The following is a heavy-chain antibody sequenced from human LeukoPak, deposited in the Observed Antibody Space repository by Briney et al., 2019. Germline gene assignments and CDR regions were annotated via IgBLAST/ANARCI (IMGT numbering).Heavy chain of an antibody. CDR1: GLAFSSST. CDR2: ISGSGAAT. V-gene: IGHV3-23*01. D-gene: IGHD1-14*01. CDR3: AGRPSGEGLAPLDY. Sequence: GGSLRLSCAASGLAFSSSTMSWVRQAPGKGLECASIISGSGAATYYTDSVTGRFTISRDNPKNTLFLQMNSLRAEDTAVYYCAGRPSGEGLAPLDYWGQGALVAVSS. J-gene: IGHJ4*02.